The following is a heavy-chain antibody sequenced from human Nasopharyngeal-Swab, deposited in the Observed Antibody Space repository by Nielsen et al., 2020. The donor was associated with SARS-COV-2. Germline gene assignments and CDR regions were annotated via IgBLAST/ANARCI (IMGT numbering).Heavy chain of an antibody. CDR1: GFTFSSYG. Sequence: GESLKISCAASGFTFSSYGMHWVRQAPGKGLEWAAVIWYDGSNKYYADSVKGRFTISRDNSKNTLYLQMNSLRAEDTAVYYCARGYSGYDQWGIDYWGQGTLVTVSS. CDR3: ARGYSGYDQWGIDY. CDR2: IWYDGSNK. V-gene: IGHV3-33*01. D-gene: IGHD5-12*01. J-gene: IGHJ4*02.